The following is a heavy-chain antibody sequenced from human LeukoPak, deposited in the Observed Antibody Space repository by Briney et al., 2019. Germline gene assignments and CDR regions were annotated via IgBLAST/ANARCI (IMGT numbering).Heavy chain of an antibody. V-gene: IGHV1-18*01. D-gene: IGHD6-13*01. CDR3: ARSSSSWSLSYHYSYGMDV. CDR1: GYTFTSYG. Sequence: AAVKVSCKASGYTFTSYGISGVRQPPGQGREWMGWISAYNGNTNYAQKLQGRVTMTTDTSTSTAYMELRSLRSDDTAVYYCARSSSSWSLSYHYSYGMDVWGQGTTVTVSS. J-gene: IGHJ6*02. CDR2: ISAYNGNT.